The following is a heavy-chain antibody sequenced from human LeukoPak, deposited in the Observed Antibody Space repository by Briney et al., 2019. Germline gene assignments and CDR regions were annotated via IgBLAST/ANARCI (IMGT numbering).Heavy chain of an antibody. CDR2: ISYDGSNK. J-gene: IGHJ4*01. V-gene: IGHV3-30*04. CDR1: GCTFSSYA. CDR3: VRSTAMATPPSG. D-gene: IGHD5-18*01. Sequence: SLRLTCAASGCTFSSYAMRWVRQAPGKGLEWVAVISYDGSNKYYAYSVKRLITIVSTTSKHTLSLQIYILTADDTAEYCCVRSTAMATPPSGWGQRTLVTVSS.